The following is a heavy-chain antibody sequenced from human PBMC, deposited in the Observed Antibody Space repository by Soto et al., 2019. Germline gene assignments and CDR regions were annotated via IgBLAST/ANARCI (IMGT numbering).Heavy chain of an antibody. D-gene: IGHD3-3*01. V-gene: IGHV1-8*01. Sequence: GSVKVSCKASGYTFTSYDINWVRQATGQGLEWMGWMNPNSGNTGYAQKFQGRVTMTRNTSISTAYMELSSLRSEDTAVYYCARGREKITIFGVVTSPYYYYYGMDVWGQGTTVTVSS. J-gene: IGHJ6*02. CDR2: MNPNSGNT. CDR1: GYTFTSYD. CDR3: ARGREKITIFGVVTSPYYYYYGMDV.